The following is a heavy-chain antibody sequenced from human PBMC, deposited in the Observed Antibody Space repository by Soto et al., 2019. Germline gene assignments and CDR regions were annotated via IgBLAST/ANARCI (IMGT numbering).Heavy chain of an antibody. V-gene: IGHV3-15*01. D-gene: IGHD3-10*01. Sequence: VGFLRLSCAASGFTFSNAWMSWVRQAPGKGLEWVGRIKSKTDGGTTDYAAPVKGRFTISRDDSKNTLYLQMNSLKTEDTAVYYCTTGSQLLTYYYYGMDVWGQGTTVTVSS. CDR2: IKSKTDGGTT. CDR1: GFTFSNAW. J-gene: IGHJ6*02. CDR3: TTGSQLLTYYYYGMDV.